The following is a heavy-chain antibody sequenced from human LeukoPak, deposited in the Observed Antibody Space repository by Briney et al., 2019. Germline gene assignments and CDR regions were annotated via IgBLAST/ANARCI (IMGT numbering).Heavy chain of an antibody. D-gene: IGHD3-10*01. CDR2: IEPKSGGT. CDR3: ARDFGSNGQDAFDI. V-gene: IGHV1-2*02. Sequence: GASVKVSCKASGYTFTGYFIHWARQAPGPGLEWMGWIEPKSGGTNYAQKFQGRVTMTRDTAISAAYMELSRLTTDDTAVYYCARDFGSNGQDAFDIWGQGTMVIVSS. CDR1: GYTFTGYF. J-gene: IGHJ3*02.